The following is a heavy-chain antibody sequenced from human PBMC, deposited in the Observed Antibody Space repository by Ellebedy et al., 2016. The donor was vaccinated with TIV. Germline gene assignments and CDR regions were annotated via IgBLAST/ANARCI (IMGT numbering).Heavy chain of an antibody. Sequence: MPSETLSLTRSVSGGSISRYYWGWIRQSPGKGLEWVGHIHYSGTTTYNPSLKSRLTISVDTSKNQFSLILSSLTAADTAVYYCARDSDYGDFVGAFDIWGQGRMVTVSS. V-gene: IGHV4-59*01. CDR2: IHYSGTT. J-gene: IGHJ3*02. D-gene: IGHD4-17*01. CDR1: GGSISRYY. CDR3: ARDSDYGDFVGAFDI.